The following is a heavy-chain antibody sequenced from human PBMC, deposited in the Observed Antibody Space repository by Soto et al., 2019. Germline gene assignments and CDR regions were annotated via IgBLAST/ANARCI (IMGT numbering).Heavy chain of an antibody. D-gene: IGHD1-1*01. CDR2: INKSGGST. Sequence: LRLSCAASGFTFSSFAMSGVRQAPGKGLEWVSTINKSGGSTYYADSVKGRFTISRDNSKNMLFLQINGLRAEDTAVYYCAKDPPTTGTTFDYWGRGTLVTVSS. CDR3: AKDPPTTGTTFDY. V-gene: IGHV3-23*01. CDR1: GFTFSSFA. J-gene: IGHJ4*02.